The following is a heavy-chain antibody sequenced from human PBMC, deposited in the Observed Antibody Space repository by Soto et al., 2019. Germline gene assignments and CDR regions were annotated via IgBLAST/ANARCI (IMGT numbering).Heavy chain of an antibody. J-gene: IGHJ6*02. CDR1: GFTFNDYA. Sequence: EVQLVESGGGLVQPGKSLRLSCAAAGFTFNDYAMHWVRQAPGKGLEWVSGISWNSGTIGYADSVKGRFSMSRDNAKNSLYLQMTSLRTEDTALYYCAKGTTTDYYSYYNGMDVWGQGTTVTVSS. CDR3: AKGTTTDYYSYYNGMDV. D-gene: IGHD4-17*01. V-gene: IGHV3-9*01. CDR2: ISWNSGTI.